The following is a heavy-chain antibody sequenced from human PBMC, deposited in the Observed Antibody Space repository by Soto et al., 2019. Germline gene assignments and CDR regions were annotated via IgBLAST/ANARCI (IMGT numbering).Heavy chain of an antibody. Sequence: QITLKESGPTLVKPTQTLTLTCTFSGFSLSTSGVGVGWIRQPPGKALEWLALIYWDDDKRYSPSLKSRLTITKDTSKNQVVLTMTNMDPVDTATYYCAHGDYWGFGRQRSYFYGMDVWGQGTTVTVSS. V-gene: IGHV2-5*02. J-gene: IGHJ6*02. CDR3: AHGDYWGFGRQRSYFYGMDV. D-gene: IGHD3-10*01. CDR2: IYWDDDK. CDR1: GFSLSTSGVG.